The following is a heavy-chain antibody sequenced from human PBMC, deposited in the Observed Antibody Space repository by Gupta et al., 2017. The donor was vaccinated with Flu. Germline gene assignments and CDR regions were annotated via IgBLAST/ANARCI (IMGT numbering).Heavy chain of an antibody. CDR2: ISYDGSNT. Sequence: QVQLVESGGGVVQPGRSLRLSCAASGFTFSSYGMHGVRQAPGEGLEWVAVISYDGSNTYYADSVKGRFTISRDNSKNTLYLQMNSLRAEETAVYYCAKDLTTTVVTIGYYYYGMDVWGQGPTVTVSS. CDR3: AKDLTTTVVTIGYYYYGMDV. V-gene: IGHV3-30*18. D-gene: IGHD4-23*01. CDR1: GFTFSSYG. J-gene: IGHJ6*02.